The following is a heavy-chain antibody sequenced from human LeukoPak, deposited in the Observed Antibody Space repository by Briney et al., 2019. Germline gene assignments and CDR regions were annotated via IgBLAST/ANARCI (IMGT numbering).Heavy chain of an antibody. CDR2: IQSKTYGEGT. V-gene: IGHV3-49*04. D-gene: IGHD2-2*01. CDR1: GFTVSNNY. Sequence: PGGSLRLSCAASGFTVSNNYMSWVRQAPGKGLEWVSFIQSKTYGEGTMYAASVRGRFTISRDDSRSTAYLQMNSLKTEDTGVYYCTASDHLYCSSSSCRFDYWGQGTLATVAS. CDR3: TASDHLYCSSSSCRFDY. J-gene: IGHJ4*02.